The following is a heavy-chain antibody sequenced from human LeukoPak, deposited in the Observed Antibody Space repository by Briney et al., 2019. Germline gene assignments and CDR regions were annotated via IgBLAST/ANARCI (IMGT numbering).Heavy chain of an antibody. CDR1: GGSFSGYY. Sequence: SETLSLTCAVYGGSFSGYYWSWTRQPPGKGLEWIGEINHSGSTNYNPSLKSRVTMSVDTSKNQFSLKLSSVTAADTAVYYCARVVVVPAAPSPAVYYYYGMDVWGQGTTVTVSS. V-gene: IGHV4-34*01. D-gene: IGHD2-2*01. J-gene: IGHJ6*02. CDR2: INHSGST. CDR3: ARVVVVPAAPSPAVYYYYGMDV.